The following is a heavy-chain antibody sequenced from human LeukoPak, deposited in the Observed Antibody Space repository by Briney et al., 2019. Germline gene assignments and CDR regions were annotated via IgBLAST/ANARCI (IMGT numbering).Heavy chain of an antibody. CDR1: GGSISSYY. CDR2: IYTSGST. Sequence: KPSETLSLTCTVSGGSISSYYWSWIRQPAGKGLEWIGRIYTSGSTNYNPSLKSRVTMSVDTSKNQFSLKLSSVTAADTAVYYCARGAQYYDILTGYYNLEYFDYWGQGTLVTVSS. J-gene: IGHJ4*02. V-gene: IGHV4-4*07. D-gene: IGHD3-9*01. CDR3: ARGAQYYDILTGYYNLEYFDY.